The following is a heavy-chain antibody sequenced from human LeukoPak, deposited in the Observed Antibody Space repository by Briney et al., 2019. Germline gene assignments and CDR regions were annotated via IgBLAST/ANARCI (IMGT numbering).Heavy chain of an antibody. Sequence: GGPLSLLCGASGFTYNIYSMQCLPHAPGGGVVGGSYISSSDTYLYPPHSVTGRFTISRVNSQNTLYLHMNNLSADDTAVLYCAGQAEADTNNWYSLDYWGQGSLVTIA. J-gene: IGHJ4*02. CDR3: AGQAEADTNNWYSLDY. CDR1: GFTYNIYS. D-gene: IGHD6-13*01. V-gene: IGHV3-21*04. CDR2: ISSSDTYL.